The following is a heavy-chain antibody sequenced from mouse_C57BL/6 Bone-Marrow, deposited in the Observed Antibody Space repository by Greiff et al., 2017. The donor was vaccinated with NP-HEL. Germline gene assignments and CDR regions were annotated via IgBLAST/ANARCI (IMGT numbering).Heavy chain of an antibody. CDR2: IDPENGDT. V-gene: IGHV14-4*01. Sequence: EVQLQESGAELVRPGASVKLSCTASGFNIKDDYMHWVKQRPEQGLEWIGWIDPENGDTEYASKFQGKATITADTSSNTAYLQLSSLTSEDTAVYYCTTTVVAPSLAYWGQGTTLTVSS. CDR1: GFNIKDDY. J-gene: IGHJ2*01. CDR3: TTTVVAPSLAY. D-gene: IGHD1-1*01.